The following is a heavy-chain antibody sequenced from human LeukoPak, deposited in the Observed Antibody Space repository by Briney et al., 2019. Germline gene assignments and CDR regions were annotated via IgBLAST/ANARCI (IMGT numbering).Heavy chain of an antibody. CDR2: ISGSGGST. CDR1: GFTFSSYA. CDR3: ARGRVGTYESTVPTHYYLDY. D-gene: IGHD4-17*01. J-gene: IGHJ4*02. V-gene: IGHV3-23*01. Sequence: GGSLRLSCAASGFTFSSYAMSWVRQAPGKGLEWVSAISGSGGSTYYADSVKGRFTISRDNSKNTLYLQMNSLRAEDTAVYYCARGRVGTYESTVPTHYYLDYWGQGTLVPVSS.